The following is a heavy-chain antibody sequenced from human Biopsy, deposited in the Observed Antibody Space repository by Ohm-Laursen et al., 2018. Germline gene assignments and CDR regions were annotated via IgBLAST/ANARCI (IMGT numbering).Heavy chain of an antibody. D-gene: IGHD3-10*01. J-gene: IGHJ4*02. CDR3: ARHSFGSGRDF. CDR2: IYYNGIT. V-gene: IGHV4-39*01. CDR1: DGSISNIINY. Sequence: SETLSLTCTVTDGSISNIINYWGWIRQPLGKGLEWLGSIYYNGITDYNPALKSRVTISVDTSNNQFSLKLSSLAAADTAVYYCARHSFGSGRDFWGQGTLVTVSS.